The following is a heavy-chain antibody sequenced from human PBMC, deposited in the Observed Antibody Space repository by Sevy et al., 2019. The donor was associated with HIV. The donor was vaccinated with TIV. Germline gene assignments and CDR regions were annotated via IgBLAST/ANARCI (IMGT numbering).Heavy chain of an antibody. D-gene: IGHD2-8*01. V-gene: IGHV4-38-2*02. J-gene: IGHJ4*02. Sequence: SETLSLTCTVSGYSISSGYYWGWIRQPPGKGLEWIGSIYHSGSTYYNPSLKSRVTISVDTSKNQFSLKLSSVTAADTAVYYCVGDTMLWGQGTLVTVSS. CDR2: IYHSGST. CDR3: VGDTML. CDR1: GYSISSGYY.